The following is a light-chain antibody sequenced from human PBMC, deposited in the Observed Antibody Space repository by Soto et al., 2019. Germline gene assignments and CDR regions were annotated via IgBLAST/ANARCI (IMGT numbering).Light chain of an antibody. V-gene: IGLV2-14*01. CDR1: TSDVGGYNY. Sequence: QSALTQPDSVSGSPGQSITISCPGTTSDVGGYNYVSWYQQHPGKAPKLMIYEVSNRPSGVSNRFSGSKSGNTASLTISGLQAEDEAAYYCFSYTTSSAPYVFGTGTKVTVL. CDR3: FSYTTSSAPYV. CDR2: EVS. J-gene: IGLJ1*01.